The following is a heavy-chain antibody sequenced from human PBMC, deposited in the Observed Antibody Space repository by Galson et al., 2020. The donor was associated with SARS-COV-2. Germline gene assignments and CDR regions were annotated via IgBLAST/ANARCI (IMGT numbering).Heavy chain of an antibody. J-gene: IGHJ4*02. CDR3: AHTYYYDSRGYDFDY. V-gene: IGHV2-5*01. Sequence: SGPTLVKPTQTLTLTCTFSGFSLSTSGVGVGWIRQPPGKALEWLALIYWNDDKRYSPSLKSRLTITKDTSKNQVVLTMTNMDPVDTATYYCAHTYYYDSRGYDFDYWGQGTLVTVSS. D-gene: IGHD3-22*01. CDR2: IYWNDDK. CDR1: GFSLSTSGVG.